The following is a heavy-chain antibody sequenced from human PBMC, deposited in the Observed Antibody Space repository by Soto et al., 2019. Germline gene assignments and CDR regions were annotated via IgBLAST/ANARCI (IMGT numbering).Heavy chain of an antibody. CDR2: IYHSGST. CDR1: GGSINSYY. V-gene: IGHV4-59*12. CDR3: ARSGYRYGPFDE. J-gene: IGHJ4*02. D-gene: IGHD5-18*01. Sequence: PSETLSLTCTVSGGSINSYYWSWIRQPPGKGLEWIGYIYHSGSTYYNPSLKSRVTISVDRSKNQFSLKLSSVTAADTAVYYCARSGYRYGPFDEWGQGTLVTVSS.